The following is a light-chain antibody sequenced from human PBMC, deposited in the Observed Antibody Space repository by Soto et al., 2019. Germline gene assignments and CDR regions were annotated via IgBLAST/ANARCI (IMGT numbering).Light chain of an antibody. CDR3: SSYAGSNTYV. CDR2: EVS. Sequence: QSVLTQSPSASGSPGQSVTISCTGTSSDVGGYNYVSWYQQHPGKAPKLIISEVSKRPSGVPDRFSGSKSGNTASLTVSGLQVEDEAAYYCSSYAGSNTYVFGTGTKLTVL. J-gene: IGLJ1*01. V-gene: IGLV2-8*01. CDR1: SSDVGGYNY.